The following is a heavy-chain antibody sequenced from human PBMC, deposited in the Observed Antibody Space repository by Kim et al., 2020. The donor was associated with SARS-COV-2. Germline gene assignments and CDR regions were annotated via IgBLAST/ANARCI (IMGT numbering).Heavy chain of an antibody. J-gene: IGHJ4*02. Sequence: GGSLRLSCAASRFTFSNYAMSWVRQAPGKGLEWVSLIYYGGSSTYYADSVKGRFTITRDNSKNTLYLQMNILRAEDTAVYYWAKDLYGDYGGFDYWGQGTMVTVSS. CDR3: AKDLYGDYGGFDY. CDR2: IYYGGSST. V-gene: IGHV3-23*03. CDR1: RFTFSNYA. D-gene: IGHD4-17*01.